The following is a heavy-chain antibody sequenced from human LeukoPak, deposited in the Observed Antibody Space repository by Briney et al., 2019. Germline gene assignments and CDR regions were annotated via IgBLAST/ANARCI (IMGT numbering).Heavy chain of an antibody. Sequence: GGTLRLSCAASGFTFSSYGVSWVRQAPGKGLEWVSGMSGSGHRTYYADSVKGRFTISRDNAKNSLYLQMNSLRAEDTAVYYCARAARGYYYDSSGYPLSNAFDIWGQGTMVTVSS. CDR1: GFTFSSYG. CDR3: ARAARGYYYDSSGYPLSNAFDI. J-gene: IGHJ3*02. V-gene: IGHV3-23*01. CDR2: MSGSGHRT. D-gene: IGHD3-22*01.